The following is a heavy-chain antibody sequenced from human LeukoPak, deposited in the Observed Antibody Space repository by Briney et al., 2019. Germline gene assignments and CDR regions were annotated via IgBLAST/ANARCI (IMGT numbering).Heavy chain of an antibody. V-gene: IGHV3-21*01. CDR2: ISSSSSYI. CDR1: GFIFSSYS. J-gene: IGHJ6*03. Sequence: PGGSLRLSCAASGFIFSSYSMNWVRQAPGNGLEWVSSISSSSSYIYYPDSVKGRFTISRDNARNSLYLQMNSLRAEDTAVHYCAKSGYSYMDVWGKGTTVTDSS. CDR3: AKSGYSYMDV. D-gene: IGHD5-18*01.